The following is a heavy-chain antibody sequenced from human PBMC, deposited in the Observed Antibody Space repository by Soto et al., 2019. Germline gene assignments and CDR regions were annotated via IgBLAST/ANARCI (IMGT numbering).Heavy chain of an antibody. CDR2: IYYSGST. V-gene: IGHV4-31*03. Sequence: SETLSLTCTVSGGSISSGGYYWSWIRQHPGKGLEWIGYIYYSGSTYYNPSPKSRVTISVDTSKNQFSLKLSSVTAADTAVYYCARDGVSSSFLFDYWGQGTLVTVSS. CDR3: ARDGVSSSFLFDY. D-gene: IGHD6-6*01. CDR1: GGSISSGGYY. J-gene: IGHJ4*02.